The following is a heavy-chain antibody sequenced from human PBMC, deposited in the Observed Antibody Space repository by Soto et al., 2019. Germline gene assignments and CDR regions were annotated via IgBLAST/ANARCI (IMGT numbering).Heavy chain of an antibody. CDR1: CGSFIGYY. V-gene: IGHV4-34*01. J-gene: IGHJ4*02. CDR3: ARGGYYDYVWGSYRYPFDY. D-gene: IGHD3-16*02. CDR2: INHSGST. Sequence: SETLSLTCAFYCGSFIGYYWSWIRQPPGKGLEWIGEINHSGSTNYNPSLKSRVTISVDTSKNQFSLKLSSVTAADTAVYYCARGGYYDYVWGSYRYPFDYWGQGTLVTVSS.